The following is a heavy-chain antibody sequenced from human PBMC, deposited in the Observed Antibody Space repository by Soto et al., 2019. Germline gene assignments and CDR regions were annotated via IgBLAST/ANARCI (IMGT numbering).Heavy chain of an antibody. CDR1: GFIFNNYW. D-gene: IGHD1-26*01. V-gene: IGHV3-74*01. CDR3: GRGSGPRGRPY. J-gene: IGHJ4*02. Sequence: GGSLRLSCAASGFIFNNYWMHWVRQAPGKGLVWVARINGDGSTTTYVGSAKGRFTISRDNAKNTMYLQKNSLRVEDTAVYYCGRGSGPRGRPYWGQGILVTVSS. CDR2: INGDGSTT.